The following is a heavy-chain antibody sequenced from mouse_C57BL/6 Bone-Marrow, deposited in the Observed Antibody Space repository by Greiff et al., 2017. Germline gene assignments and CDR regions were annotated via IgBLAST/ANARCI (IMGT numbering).Heavy chain of an antibody. D-gene: IGHD2-2*01. CDR3: ARRGDYGYDPYYFDY. CDR2: IYPGSGST. J-gene: IGHJ2*01. V-gene: IGHV1-55*01. Sequence: VQLQQSGAELVKPGASVKMSCKASGYTFTSYWITWVKQRPGQGLERIGDIYPGSGSTNYNEKLKSKATLTVDTSSSTAYMQLSSLTSEDSAVYYCARRGDYGYDPYYFDYWGQGTTLTVSS. CDR1: GYTFTSYW.